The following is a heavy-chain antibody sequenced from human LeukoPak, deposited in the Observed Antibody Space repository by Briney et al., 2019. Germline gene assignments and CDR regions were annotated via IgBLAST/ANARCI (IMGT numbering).Heavy chain of an antibody. CDR1: GGSFSGYY. CDR2: INHSGST. D-gene: IGHD3-22*01. Sequence: SETLSLTCAVYGGSFSGYYWSWIRQPPGKGLEWIGEINHSGSTNYNPSLKSRVTISVDTSKNQFSLKLSSVTAADTAVYYCASYKSYYYDSSGPGDAFDIWGQGTMVTVSS. V-gene: IGHV4-34*01. J-gene: IGHJ3*02. CDR3: ASYKSYYYDSSGPGDAFDI.